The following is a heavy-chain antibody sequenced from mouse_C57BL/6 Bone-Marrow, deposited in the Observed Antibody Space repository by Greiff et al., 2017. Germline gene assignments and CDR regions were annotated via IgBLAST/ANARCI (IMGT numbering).Heavy chain of an antibody. CDR2: IYPRDGST. V-gene: IGHV1-85*01. D-gene: IGHD1-1*01. CDR3: ARHNYYGSRFDY. CDR1: GYTFTSYD. Sequence: VQLQQSGPELVKPGASVKLSCKASGYTFTSYDINWVKQRPGQGLEWIGWIYPRDGSTTYNEKFKGKATLTVDTSSSTAYMELHSLASEDSAVYFCARHNYYGSRFDYWGQGTTLTVSS. J-gene: IGHJ2*01.